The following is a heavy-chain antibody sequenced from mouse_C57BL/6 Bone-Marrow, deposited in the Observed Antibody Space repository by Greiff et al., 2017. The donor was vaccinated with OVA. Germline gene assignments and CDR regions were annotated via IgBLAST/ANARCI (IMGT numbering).Heavy chain of an antibody. J-gene: IGHJ2*01. D-gene: IGHD1-1*01. CDR3: AKDYGSSRDY. Sequence: VQLQQSGPELVKPGASVKISCKASGYAFSSYWMNWVKQRHGKGLEWIGRIYPGDGDTNYNGKFKGKATLTAEKSSSTAYMQLSSLTSEDSAVYFCAKDYGSSRDYWGQGTTLTVSS. CDR1: GYAFSSYW. V-gene: IGHV1-82*01. CDR2: IYPGDGDT.